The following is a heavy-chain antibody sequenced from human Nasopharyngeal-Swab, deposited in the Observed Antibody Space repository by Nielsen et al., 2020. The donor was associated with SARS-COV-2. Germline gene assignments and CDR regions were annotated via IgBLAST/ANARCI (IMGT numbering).Heavy chain of an antibody. D-gene: IGHD3-10*01. CDR2: IIPVFCTA. Sequence: SVEVSCKASGGAFSSDAISWVRQAPGQGLEGMGGIIPVFCTANYAQKFQGRVTITADESTSTAYMELSSLRSEDTAVYYCAREGYYGSGSYAPFDYWGQGTLVTVSS. CDR1: GGAFSSDA. V-gene: IGHV1-69*13. CDR3: AREGYYGSGSYAPFDY. J-gene: IGHJ4*02.